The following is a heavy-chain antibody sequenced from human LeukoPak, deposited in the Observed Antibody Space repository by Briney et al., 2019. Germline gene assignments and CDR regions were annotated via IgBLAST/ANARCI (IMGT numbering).Heavy chain of an antibody. CDR1: GGSISSYY. CDR2: IYSSGCT. D-gene: IGHD3-22*01. Sequence: PSETLSLTCTVSGGSISSYYWTWIRQPAGKGREWIGRIYSSGCTNYNPSLKSRVTMSVDKSQNQFSLKLSSVTAADTAVYYCARARDYYDSSSYPNWFDPWGQGTLVTVSS. CDR3: ARARDYYDSSSYPNWFDP. J-gene: IGHJ5*02. V-gene: IGHV4-4*07.